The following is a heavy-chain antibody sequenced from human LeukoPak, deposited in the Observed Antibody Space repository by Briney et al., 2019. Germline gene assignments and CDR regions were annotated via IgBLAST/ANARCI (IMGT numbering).Heavy chain of an antibody. Sequence: SETLSLTCTVSGGSLRTYYWSWIRQPPGKGLEWIGYIYYSGSTNYNPSLKSRVTISVDTSKNQFSLKLSSVTAADTAVYYCARQPLWSHTPYYFDYWGQGTLVTVSS. CDR2: IYYSGST. V-gene: IGHV4-59*08. CDR1: GGSLRTYY. CDR3: ARQPLWSHTPYYFDY. J-gene: IGHJ4*02. D-gene: IGHD3-10*01.